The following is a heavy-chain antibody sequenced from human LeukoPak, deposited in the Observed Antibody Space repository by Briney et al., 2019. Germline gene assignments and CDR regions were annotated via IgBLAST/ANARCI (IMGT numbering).Heavy chain of an antibody. D-gene: IGHD6-19*01. Sequence: GGSLRLSCAASGFTFSSYSMNWVRQAPGKGLEWVSSISSGSSYMFYADSVRGRFTISRDNAKNSLYLQMNSLRAEDTAVYYCARDRGSGWHTFDYWGQGTLVTVSS. CDR3: ARDRGSGWHTFDY. J-gene: IGHJ4*02. CDR2: ISSGSSYM. CDR1: GFTFSSYS. V-gene: IGHV3-21*01.